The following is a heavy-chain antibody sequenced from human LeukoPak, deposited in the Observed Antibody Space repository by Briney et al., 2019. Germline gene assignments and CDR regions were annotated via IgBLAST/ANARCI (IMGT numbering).Heavy chain of an antibody. J-gene: IGHJ4*02. D-gene: IGHD5-18*01. Sequence: PSETLSLSCTVSGGSISSSSYYWGWIRQPPGKGLERIGSIYYSGSTYYNPSLKSRVTISVDTSKNQFSLKLSSVTAADTAVYYCARGERGYRYDVDYWGQGTLVTVSS. CDR2: IYYSGST. V-gene: IGHV4-39*01. CDR1: GGSISSSSYY. CDR3: ARGERGYRYDVDY.